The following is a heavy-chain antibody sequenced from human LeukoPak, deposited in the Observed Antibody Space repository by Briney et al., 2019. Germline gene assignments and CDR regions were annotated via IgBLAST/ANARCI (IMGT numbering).Heavy chain of an antibody. V-gene: IGHV4-59*01. J-gene: IGHJ4*02. CDR3: ARDTYYYDSSGYPVGYFDY. D-gene: IGHD3-22*01. CDR2: IYYSGST. CDR1: GGSTSSYY. Sequence: KRSETLSLTCTVSGGSTSSYYWSWIRQPPGKGLEWIGYIYYSGSTNYNPSLKSRVTISVDTSKNQFSLRLSSVTAADTAVYYCARDTYYYDSSGYPVGYFDYWGQGTLVTVSS.